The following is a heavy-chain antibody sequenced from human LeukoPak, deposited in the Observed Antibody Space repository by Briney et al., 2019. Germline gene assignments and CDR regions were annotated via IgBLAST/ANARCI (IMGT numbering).Heavy chain of an antibody. CDR3: ASSYYYDSSGQYYFDY. V-gene: IGHV5-51*01. Sequence: GESLKISCKGSGYSFTSYWIGWVRQMPGKGLEWMGIIYPGDSDTGYSPSFQGQVTISADKSISTAYLQWSSLKASDTAMYYCASSYYYDSSGQYYFDYWGQGTLVTVSS. D-gene: IGHD3-22*01. CDR1: GYSFTSYW. J-gene: IGHJ4*02. CDR2: IYPGDSDT.